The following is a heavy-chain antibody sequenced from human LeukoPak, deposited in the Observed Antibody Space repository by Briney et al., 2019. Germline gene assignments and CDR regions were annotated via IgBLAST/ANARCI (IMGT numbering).Heavy chain of an antibody. CDR2: IYPGDSDT. CDR1: GYNFNSHW. CDR3: ARGSSSWYKDYFDY. V-gene: IGHV5-51*01. Sequence: GESLKISCKGSGYNFNSHWIVWVRQMPGKGLEWMGIIYPGDSDTRYSPSFQGQVAISADKSISTAYPQWSSLKASDTAMYYCARGSSSWYKDYFDYWAREPWSPSPQ. D-gene: IGHD6-13*01. J-gene: IGHJ4*02.